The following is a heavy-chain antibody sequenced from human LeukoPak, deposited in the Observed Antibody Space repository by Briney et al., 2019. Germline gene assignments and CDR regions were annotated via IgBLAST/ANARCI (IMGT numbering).Heavy chain of an antibody. J-gene: IGHJ4*02. CDR2: ISYDGSNK. Sequence: PGRSLRLSCAASGFTFSSYAMHWVRQAPGKGLEWVAVISYDGSNKYYADSVKGRFTISRDNSKNTLYLQMNSLRAEDTAVYYCARDLGDILTYFDYWGRGTLVTVSS. CDR1: GFTFSSYA. D-gene: IGHD3-9*01. V-gene: IGHV3-30-3*01. CDR3: ARDLGDILTYFDY.